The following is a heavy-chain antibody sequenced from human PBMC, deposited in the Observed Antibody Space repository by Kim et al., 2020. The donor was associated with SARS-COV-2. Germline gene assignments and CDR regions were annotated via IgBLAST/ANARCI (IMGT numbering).Heavy chain of an antibody. Sequence: VKVSCKASGGTFSSYTISWVRQAPGQGLEWMGRIIPILGIANYAQKFQGRVTITADKSTSTAYMELSSLRSEDTAVYYCASMDAVRGWFDPWGQGTLVTVSS. V-gene: IGHV1-69*02. CDR1: GGTFSSYT. J-gene: IGHJ5*02. CDR2: IIPILGIA. D-gene: IGHD2-2*01. CDR3: ASMDAVRGWFDP.